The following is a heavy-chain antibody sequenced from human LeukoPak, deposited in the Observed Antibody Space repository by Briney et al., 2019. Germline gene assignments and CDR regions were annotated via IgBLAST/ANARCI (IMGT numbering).Heavy chain of an antibody. CDR3: ARQDCSGGSCYPYYYYYYMDV. Sequence: SETLSLTCTVSGGSISSGSYYWSWIRQPAGKGLEWIGRIYTSGSTNYNPSLKSRVTISVDTSKNQFSLKLSSVTAADTAVYYCARQDCSGGSCYPYYYYYYMDVWGKGATVTISS. V-gene: IGHV4-61*02. J-gene: IGHJ6*03. CDR1: GGSISSGSYY. D-gene: IGHD2-15*01. CDR2: IYTSGST.